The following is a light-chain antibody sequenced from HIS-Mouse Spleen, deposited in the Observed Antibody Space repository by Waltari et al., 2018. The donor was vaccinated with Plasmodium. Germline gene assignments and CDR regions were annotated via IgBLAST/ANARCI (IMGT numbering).Light chain of an antibody. CDR1: SSDVGGYNY. J-gene: IGLJ3*02. CDR3: SSYTSSSTLEV. V-gene: IGLV2-14*01. CDR2: EVS. Sequence: QSALTQPASVSGSPGQSITISCTGTSSDVGGYNYVSWYQQHPGKAPKLMIYEVSNGPSGVFNRFSGSKSGNTASLTISGLQAEDEADYYCSSYTSSSTLEVFGGGTKLTVL.